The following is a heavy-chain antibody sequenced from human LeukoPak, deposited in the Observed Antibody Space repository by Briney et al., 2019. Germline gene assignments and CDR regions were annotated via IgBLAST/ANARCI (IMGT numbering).Heavy chain of an antibody. J-gene: IGHJ4*02. V-gene: IGHV3-30*03. CDR3: ATPGSDSSGWYFDY. CDR2: ISYDGSNK. D-gene: IGHD6-19*01. CDR1: GFTFSSYG. Sequence: PGGSLRLSCAASGFTFSSYGMHWVRQAPGKGLEWVAVISYDGSNKYYADSVKGRFTISRDNSKNTLYLQMNSLRAEDTAVYYCATPGSDSSGWYFDYWGLGTLVTVSS.